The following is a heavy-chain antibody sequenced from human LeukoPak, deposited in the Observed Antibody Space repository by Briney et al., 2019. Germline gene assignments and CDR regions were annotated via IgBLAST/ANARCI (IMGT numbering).Heavy chain of an antibody. V-gene: IGHV4-4*07. CDR2: IYTSGST. CDR1: GGSFSGYY. CDR3: ARDTVVTPGGGFDY. D-gene: IGHD4-23*01. Sequence: SETLSLTCAVYGGSFSGYYWSWIRQPAGKGLEWIGRIYTSGSTNYNPSLKSRVTMSVDTSKNQFSLKLSSVTAADTAVYYCARDTVVTPGGGFDYWGQGTLVTVSS. J-gene: IGHJ4*02.